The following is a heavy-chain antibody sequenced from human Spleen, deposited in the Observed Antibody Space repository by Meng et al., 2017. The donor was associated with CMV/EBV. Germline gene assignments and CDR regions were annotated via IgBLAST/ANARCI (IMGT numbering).Heavy chain of an antibody. CDR2: INHSGST. CDR1: GGSFSGYY. V-gene: IGHV4-34*01. D-gene: IGHD3-22*01. J-gene: IGHJ4*02. Sequence: QVHLQQWGAGLLKPSETLSLTCAVYGGSFSGYYWSWIRQPPGKGLEWIGEINHSGSTNYNPSLKSRVTISVDTSKNQFSLKLSSVTAADTAVYYCARGGRSYYYDSSGYYRYWGQGTLVTVSS. CDR3: ARGGRSYYYDSSGYYRY.